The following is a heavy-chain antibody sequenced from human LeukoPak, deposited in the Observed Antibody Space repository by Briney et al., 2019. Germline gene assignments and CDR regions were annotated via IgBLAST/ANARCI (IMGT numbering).Heavy chain of an antibody. CDR2: ISGSGGST. J-gene: IGHJ6*02. Sequence: GGSLRLSCAASGFTFSSYAMSWVRQAPGKGLEWVSAISGSGGSTCYADSVKGRFTISRDNSKNTLYLQMNSLRAEDTAVYYCAKDSSSWYYYGMDVWGQGTTVTVSS. CDR3: AKDSSSWYYYGMDV. V-gene: IGHV3-23*01. CDR1: GFTFSSYA. D-gene: IGHD6-13*01.